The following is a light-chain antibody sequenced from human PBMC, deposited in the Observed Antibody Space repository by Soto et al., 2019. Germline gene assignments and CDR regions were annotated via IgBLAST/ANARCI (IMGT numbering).Light chain of an antibody. Sequence: QLVLTQPPSVSGAPGQRVTISCTGSSSNIGAGYDVHWYQQFPGTAPKLLLYDNNYRPSGVPDRFSGSKSGSSASLAISGLQAEDEADYYCQSYDSSLSGSLFGGGTKVTVL. CDR1: SSNIGAGYD. CDR3: QSYDSSLSGSL. J-gene: IGLJ2*01. V-gene: IGLV1-40*01. CDR2: DNN.